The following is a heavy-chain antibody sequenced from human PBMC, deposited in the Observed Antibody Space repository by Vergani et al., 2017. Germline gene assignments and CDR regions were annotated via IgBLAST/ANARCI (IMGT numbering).Heavy chain of an antibody. J-gene: IGHJ3*02. D-gene: IGHD2-21*01. CDR1: GFTFSRHW. CDR3: AKDLVIYSGDALEAFDI. CDR2: VNPEGTNT. V-gene: IGHV3-74*01. Sequence: EVQLVESGGGLVQPGGSLRLSCAASGFTFSRHWMHWVRQAPGKGLVWVSRVNPEGTNTPYAASVKGRFTISRDNSKNTLYLQMNSLRAEDTAVYYCAKDLVIYSGDALEAFDIWGQGTMVTVSS.